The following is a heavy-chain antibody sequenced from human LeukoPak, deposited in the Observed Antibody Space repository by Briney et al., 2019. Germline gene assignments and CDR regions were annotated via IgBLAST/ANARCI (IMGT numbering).Heavy chain of an antibody. CDR2: IYYSGST. CDR1: GGSISSYY. J-gene: IGHJ4*02. Sequence: SSETLSLTCTVSGGSISSYYWSWIRQPPGKGLEWIGYIYYSGSTNYNPSLKSRVTISVDTSKNQFPLKLSSVTAADTAVYYCARDVAGSGSYDYWGQGTLVTVSS. CDR3: ARDVAGSGSYDY. V-gene: IGHV4-59*01. D-gene: IGHD3-10*01.